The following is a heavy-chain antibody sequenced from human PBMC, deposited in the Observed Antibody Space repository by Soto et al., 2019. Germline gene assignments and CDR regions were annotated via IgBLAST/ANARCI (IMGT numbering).Heavy chain of an antibody. CDR2: IYHSVST. J-gene: IGHJ4*02. V-gene: IGHV4-38-2*01. D-gene: IGHD2-15*01. CDR3: ARVVRPSYFDY. CDR1: GYSISSGYY. Sequence: PSETLSLTCAVSGYSISSGYYWGWIRQPPGKGLEWIGSIYHSVSTYYNPSLKSRVTISVDTSKNQFSLKLSSVTAADTAVYYCARVVRPSYFDYWGQGTLVTVCS.